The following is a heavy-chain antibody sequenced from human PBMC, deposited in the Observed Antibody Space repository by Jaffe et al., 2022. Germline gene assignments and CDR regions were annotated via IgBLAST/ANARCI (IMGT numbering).Heavy chain of an antibody. CDR1: GFTFSSYW. Sequence: EVQLVESGGGLVQPGGSLRLSCAASGFTFSSYWMSWVRQAPGKGLEWVANIKQDGSEKYYVDSVKGRFTISRDNAKNSLYLQMNSLRAEDTAVYYCARDSVVNPHPSDYWGQGTLVTVSS. V-gene: IGHV3-7*01. CDR2: IKQDGSEK. CDR3: ARDSVVNPHPSDY. J-gene: IGHJ4*02. D-gene: IGHD3-22*01.